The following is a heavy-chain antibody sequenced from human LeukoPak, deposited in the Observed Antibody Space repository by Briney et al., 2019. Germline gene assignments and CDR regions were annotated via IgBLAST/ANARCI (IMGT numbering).Heavy chain of an antibody. CDR1: GFTFSSYE. CDR2: ISSSGSTI. V-gene: IGHV3-48*03. CDR3: ARSGWSRAFDI. J-gene: IGHJ3*02. Sequence: GGSLRLSCAASGFTFSSYEMNWVRQAPGKGLEWVSYISSSGSTIYYADPVKGRFTISRDNAKNSLYLQMNSLRAEDTAVYYCARSGWSRAFDIWGQGTMVTVSS. D-gene: IGHD2-15*01.